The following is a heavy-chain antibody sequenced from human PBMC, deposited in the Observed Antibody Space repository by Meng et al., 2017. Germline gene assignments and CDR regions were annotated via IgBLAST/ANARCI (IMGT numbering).Heavy chain of an antibody. Sequence: LSLTCAASGFTFSSYSMNWVRQAPGKGLEWVSSISSSSSYIYYADSVKGRFTISRDNAKNSLYLQMNSLRAEDTAVYYCARVDILTGYYNYYYYGMDVWGQGTTVTVSS. V-gene: IGHV3-21*01. CDR1: GFTFSSYS. D-gene: IGHD3-9*01. CDR2: ISSSSSYI. J-gene: IGHJ6*02. CDR3: ARVDILTGYYNYYYYGMDV.